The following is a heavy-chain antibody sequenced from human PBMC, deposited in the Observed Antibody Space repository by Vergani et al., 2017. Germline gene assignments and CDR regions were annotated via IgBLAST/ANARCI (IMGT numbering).Heavy chain of an antibody. J-gene: IGHJ4*02. Sequence: VQLVESGGALVQPGWSLRLSCAASGSTFNSYSMGWVRQAPGKGLAWVANIWESGSDKFYVDSVRGRFTISRDNAKNSLYLQLNYLRVDDTAVYYCVRDIKRFDSWGQGALVTVSS. CDR1: GSTFNSYS. V-gene: IGHV3-7*01. CDR2: IWESGSDK. CDR3: VRDIKRFDS.